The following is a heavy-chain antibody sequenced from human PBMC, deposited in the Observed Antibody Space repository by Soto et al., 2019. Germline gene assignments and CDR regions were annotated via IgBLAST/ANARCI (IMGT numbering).Heavy chain of an antibody. Sequence: SETLSLTCSVSGDSISGGDYCWSWIRQPPGEALEWIGHIHYSGSTYYNASLKNRLSVSMDTSKNQFSLKLSSVTAADTAMYYCATSGIQLLYYFDYWGQGTLVTVSS. CDR3: ATSGIQLLYYFDY. J-gene: IGHJ4*02. V-gene: IGHV4-30-4*01. CDR2: IHYSGST. CDR1: GDSISGGDYC. D-gene: IGHD5-18*01.